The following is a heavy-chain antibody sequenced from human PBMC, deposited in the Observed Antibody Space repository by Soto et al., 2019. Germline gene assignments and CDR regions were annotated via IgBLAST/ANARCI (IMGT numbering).Heavy chain of an antibody. CDR1: GYTFTGYY. V-gene: IGHV1-2*04. J-gene: IGHJ3*02. D-gene: IGHD3-10*01. CDR3: ATEGGSGSPAFDI. Sequence: GASVKVSCKASGYTFTGYYMHWVRQAPGQGLEWMGWINPNSGGINYAQKFQGWVTMTRDTSISTAYMELSRLRFDDTAVYYCATEGGSGSPAFDIWGQGTMVTVSS. CDR2: INPNSGGI.